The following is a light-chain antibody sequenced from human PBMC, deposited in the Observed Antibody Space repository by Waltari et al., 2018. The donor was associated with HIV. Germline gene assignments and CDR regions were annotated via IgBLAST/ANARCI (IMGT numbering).Light chain of an antibody. CDR1: QSVSSY. CDR2: DAS. J-gene: IGKJ1*01. V-gene: IGKV3-11*01. CDR3: QHRSGWLT. Sequence: IVLTQSPGTLSLSPGERATLSCRASQSVSSYLVWYQQKPRQAPSLLIDDASNSATRIPSRFSGSESGTDFTPTSIGLEPEDCAVYYFQHRSGWLTFGQGTRVEI.